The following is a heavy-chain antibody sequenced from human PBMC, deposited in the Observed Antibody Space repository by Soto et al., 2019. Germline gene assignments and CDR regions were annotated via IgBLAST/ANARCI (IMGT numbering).Heavy chain of an antibody. CDR2: IDKRSAYR. J-gene: IGHJ2*01. CDR3: AARSSITGYFDL. Sequence: EVQLLESGGGLVQPGGSLRLSCEASGFAFSDYAMSWVRQTPEKGLEWVSAIDKRSAYRDYADSVKGRFTLSRDDSKKPFYLQMNSLGADDTAVFYCAARSSITGYFDLWGRGTLVTVSS. D-gene: IGHD1-20*01. CDR1: GFAFSDYA. V-gene: IGHV3-23*05.